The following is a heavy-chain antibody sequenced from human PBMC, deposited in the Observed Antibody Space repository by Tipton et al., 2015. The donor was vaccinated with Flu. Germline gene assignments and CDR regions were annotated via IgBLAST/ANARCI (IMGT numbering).Heavy chain of an antibody. Sequence: TLSLTCSVSGGSISSYYWSWIRQSPGKGLEWIGNIFYSGSTNYNPSLKSRVTISVDTSKNQFSLKLSSVTAADTAVYYCARSYSGSYYYYYYMDVWGKGTTVTVSS. CDR2: IFYSGST. D-gene: IGHD1-26*01. CDR3: ARSYSGSYYYYYYMDV. V-gene: IGHV4-59*08. CDR1: GGSISSYY. J-gene: IGHJ6*03.